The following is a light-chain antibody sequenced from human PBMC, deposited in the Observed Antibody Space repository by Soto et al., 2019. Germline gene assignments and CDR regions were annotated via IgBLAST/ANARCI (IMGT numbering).Light chain of an antibody. Sequence: QSVLTQPPSASGTPGQRVTISCSGSSSNIGNFYVYWYQQLPGTAPKLLIYKNNQRPLGVPDRFSGSKSGTSASLAISGLRSEDEADYYCAAWDDRLSGPGVFGGGTQLTAL. CDR2: KNN. CDR3: AAWDDRLSGPGV. V-gene: IGLV1-47*01. CDR1: SSNIGNFY. J-gene: IGLJ7*02.